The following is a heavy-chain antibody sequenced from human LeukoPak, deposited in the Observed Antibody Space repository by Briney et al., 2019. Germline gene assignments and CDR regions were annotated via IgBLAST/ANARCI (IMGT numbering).Heavy chain of an antibody. Sequence: ASVKVSCKASGYTFTSYGISWVRQTPGRGLEWMGWISAYNGNTNYAQKLQGRVTMTTDTSTSTAYMELRSLRSDDTAVYYCARRDLDYYDSSGYLDYWGQGTLVTVSS. CDR3: ARRDLDYYDSSGYLDY. CDR1: GYTFTSYG. J-gene: IGHJ4*02. CDR2: ISAYNGNT. D-gene: IGHD3-22*01. V-gene: IGHV1-18*01.